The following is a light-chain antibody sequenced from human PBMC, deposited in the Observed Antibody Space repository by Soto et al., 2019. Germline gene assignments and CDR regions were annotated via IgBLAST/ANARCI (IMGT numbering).Light chain of an antibody. CDR1: SSDVGGFSY. CDR3: SSYTTSSTRV. Sequence: QSVLTQPASVSGSPGQSITISCTGTSSDVGGFSYVSWYQQHPGKAPKLMVFDVNNRPSGISNRFSGSKSDNTASLTISGLQAEDEADYYCSSYTTSSTRVFGTGTKLTVL. V-gene: IGLV2-14*03. CDR2: DVN. J-gene: IGLJ1*01.